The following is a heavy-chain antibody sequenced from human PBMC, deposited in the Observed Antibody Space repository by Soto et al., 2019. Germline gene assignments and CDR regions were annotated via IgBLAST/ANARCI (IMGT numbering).Heavy chain of an antibody. CDR2: IYDSGST. CDR1: GGSISSSSYY. CDR3: ARRRNYYIWGSYRPVCFDF. V-gene: IGHV4-39*01. J-gene: IGHJ4*02. D-gene: IGHD3-16*02. Sequence: QLQLQESGPGLVKPSETLSLTCTVSGGSISSSSYYWGWIRPPPGQGLEWIGSIYDSGSTYYNPSLNSRVTISGDTSKNPFYLKLSSVTAADTAVYYCARRRNYYIWGSYRPVCFDFCGQVNLVTVSS.